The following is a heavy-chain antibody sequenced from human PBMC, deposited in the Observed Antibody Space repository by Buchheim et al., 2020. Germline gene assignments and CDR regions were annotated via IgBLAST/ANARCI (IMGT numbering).Heavy chain of an antibody. V-gene: IGHV6-1*01. CDR1: GDSVSSNSAV. D-gene: IGHD6-19*01. CDR2: TFYRSKWYS. CDR3: TRGGAVNYMGV. J-gene: IGHJ6*03. Sequence: QVQLQQSGPGLVKPSQTLSLTCAISGDSVSSNSAVWNWIRQSPSRGLEWLGRTFYRSKWYSDYAVFVKSRISINSDTSKNQFSLQLNSVGPEDTAVYYCTRGGAVNYMGVWGKGTT.